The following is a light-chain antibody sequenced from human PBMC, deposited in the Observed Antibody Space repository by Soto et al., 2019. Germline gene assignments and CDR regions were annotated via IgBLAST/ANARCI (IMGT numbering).Light chain of an antibody. J-gene: IGKJ1*01. Sequence: EIVLAQSPGTLSLSPGERATLSCRASQSVSSSDLAWYQQKPGQAPRLLIYGASSRDTGIPDRFSGSGTGTHFTVTMSRLEAEDFGVYYCKQYGSYRWTFGRGTKVEIK. CDR3: KQYGSYRWT. CDR1: QSVSSSD. CDR2: GAS. V-gene: IGKV3-20*01.